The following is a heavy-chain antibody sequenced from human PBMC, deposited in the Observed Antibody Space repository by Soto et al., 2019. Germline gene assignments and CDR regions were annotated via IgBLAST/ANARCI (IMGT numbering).Heavy chain of an antibody. Sequence: ASVKVSCKASGYTFTGYYMHWVRQAPGQGLEWMGWINPNSGGTNYAQKFQGWVTMTRDTSISTAYMELSRLRSDDTAVYYCARAEGTGYYTNWFDPWGQGTLVTVSS. CDR3: ARAEGTGYYTNWFDP. V-gene: IGHV1-2*04. CDR2: INPNSGGT. D-gene: IGHD3-9*01. CDR1: GYTFTGYY. J-gene: IGHJ5*02.